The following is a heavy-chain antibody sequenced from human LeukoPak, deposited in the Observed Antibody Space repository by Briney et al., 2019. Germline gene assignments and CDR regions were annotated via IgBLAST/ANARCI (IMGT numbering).Heavy chain of an antibody. Sequence: SETLSLTCTVSGYSISSGYYWGWIRQPPGKGLEWIGSIYHSGSTYYNPSLKSRVTISVDMSKNQFSLKLSSVTAADTAVYYCASVDYYYMDVWGKGTTVTVSS. CDR3: ASVDYYYMDV. CDR1: GYSISSGYY. CDR2: IYHSGST. V-gene: IGHV4-38-2*02. J-gene: IGHJ6*03.